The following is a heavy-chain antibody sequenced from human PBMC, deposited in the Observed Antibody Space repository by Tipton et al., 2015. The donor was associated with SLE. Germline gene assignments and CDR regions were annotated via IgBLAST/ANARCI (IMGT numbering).Heavy chain of an antibody. V-gene: IGHV4-59*12. D-gene: IGHD3-3*01. CDR3: ARGLRFLEWLLPWYFDY. J-gene: IGHJ4*02. Sequence: TLSLTCTVSGGSMSNYYWSWVRQPPGKGLEWIGEIYHSGSTNYNPSLKSRVTISVDTSKNQFSLKLSSVTAADTAVYYCARGLRFLEWLLPWYFDYWGQGTLVTVSS. CDR1: GGSMSNYY. CDR2: IYHSGST.